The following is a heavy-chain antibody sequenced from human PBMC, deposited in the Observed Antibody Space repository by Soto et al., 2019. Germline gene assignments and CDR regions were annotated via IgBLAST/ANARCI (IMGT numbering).Heavy chain of an antibody. CDR1: GFSFSGNW. J-gene: IGHJ4*02. Sequence: GGSLRLSCAASGFSFSGNWMTWVRQAPGKGLEWVANVNEDGSEKNYVDSVKGRFTISRDNAKNSLYLQVNSLTAADTAVYYCARLRSGWSIDYWGQGALVTVSS. V-gene: IGHV3-7*03. D-gene: IGHD6-19*01. CDR2: VNEDGSEK. CDR3: ARLRSGWSIDY.